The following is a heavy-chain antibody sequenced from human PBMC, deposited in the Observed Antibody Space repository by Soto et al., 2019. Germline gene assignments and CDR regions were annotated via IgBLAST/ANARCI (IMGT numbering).Heavy chain of an antibody. Sequence: QVQLVKSGGEVKKPGASVNISCKATGYTFISYSITWVRQAPGQGLEWMGWISTYNGNTKYAQSLQGRVTLTRDTSTNTAFIEIRGLRSDDTAIYDCAREGAHSTGWYDYFDQWGQGTLVAVSS. J-gene: IGHJ4*02. CDR1: GYTFISYS. CDR2: ISTYNGNT. D-gene: IGHD6-13*01. V-gene: IGHV1-18*04. CDR3: AREGAHSTGWYDYFDQ.